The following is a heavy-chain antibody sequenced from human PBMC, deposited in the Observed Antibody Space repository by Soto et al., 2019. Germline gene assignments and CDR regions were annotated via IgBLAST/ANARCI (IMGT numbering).Heavy chain of an antibody. CDR1: GFTFSSYG. CDR3: ANDVGYSSEGIGDY. Sequence: QVQLVESGGGVVQPGRSLRLSCAASGFTFSSYGMHWVRQAPGKGLEWVAVISYDGSNKYYADSVKGRFTISRDNSKNTLYLQMNSLRAEDTAVYYGANDVGYSSEGIGDYRGQGTLVTVSS. D-gene: IGHD6-19*01. V-gene: IGHV3-30*18. J-gene: IGHJ4*02. CDR2: ISYDGSNK.